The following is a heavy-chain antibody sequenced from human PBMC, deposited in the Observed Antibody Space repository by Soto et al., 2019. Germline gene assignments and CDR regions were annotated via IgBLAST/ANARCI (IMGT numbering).Heavy chain of an antibody. J-gene: IGHJ4*02. CDR2: IIPIFGTA. Sequence: GASVKVTCKASGGTFSRYAISWVRQAPGQGLEWMGGIIPIFGTANYAQKFQGRVTITADESTSTAYMELSSLRSEDTAVYYCAREPEYYYDSSGQPYNSCLFDYWGQGTLVTVSS. V-gene: IGHV1-69*13. CDR3: AREPEYYYDSSGQPYNSCLFDY. CDR1: GGTFSRYA. D-gene: IGHD3-22*01.